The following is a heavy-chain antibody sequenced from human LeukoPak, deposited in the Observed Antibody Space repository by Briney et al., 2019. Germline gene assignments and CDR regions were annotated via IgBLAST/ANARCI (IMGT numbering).Heavy chain of an antibody. J-gene: IGHJ4*02. CDR3: AKGIEYSGECFDY. Sequence: GGSLRLSCAASGFTFSSYAMSWVRQAPGKGLERVSAISGSGGSTYYADSVKGRFTISRDNSKNTLYLQMNSLRAEDTAVYYCAKGIEYSGECFDYWGQGTLVTVSS. V-gene: IGHV3-23*01. D-gene: IGHD1-26*01. CDR2: ISGSGGST. CDR1: GFTFSSYA.